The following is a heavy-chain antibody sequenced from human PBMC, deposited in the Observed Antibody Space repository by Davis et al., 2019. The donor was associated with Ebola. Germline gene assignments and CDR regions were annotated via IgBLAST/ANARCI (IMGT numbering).Heavy chain of an antibody. CDR2: ISTSGDSM. Sequence: GESLKISCVASGFSFSIYGMNWVRQAPGQGLEWVSYISTSGDSMYYAESVKGRFTISRDNAKNSLFLQMNSLRAEDTAVYYCARDPLIIGDLSIGDNWGQGTLVTVSS. CDR3: ARDPLIIGDLSIGDN. D-gene: IGHD3-10*01. V-gene: IGHV3-48*01. CDR1: GFSFSIYG. J-gene: IGHJ4*02.